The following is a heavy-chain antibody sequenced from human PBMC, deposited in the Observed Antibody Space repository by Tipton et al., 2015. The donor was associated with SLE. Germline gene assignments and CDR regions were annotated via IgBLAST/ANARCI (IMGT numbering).Heavy chain of an antibody. Sequence: TLSLTCTVSGGPISSHYWSWIRQPPGKGLEWIGYIYYSGSTNYNPSLKSRVTISVDTSKNQFPLKLSSVTAADTAVYYCARDFAAGKDYWGQGTLVTVSS. V-gene: IGHV4-59*11. CDR1: GGPISSHY. CDR3: ARDFAAGKDY. J-gene: IGHJ4*02. D-gene: IGHD6-13*01. CDR2: IYYSGST.